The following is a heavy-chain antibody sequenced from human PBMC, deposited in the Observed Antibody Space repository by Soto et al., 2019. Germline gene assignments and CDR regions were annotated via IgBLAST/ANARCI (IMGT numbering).Heavy chain of an antibody. CDR3: PREVTPLHWGWFDS. V-gene: IGHV1-2*04. D-gene: IGHD7-27*01. CDR1: GDTFTGYY. Sequence: QVQLEQSGAEVKKPGASVKVSCKVSGDTFTGYYIHWMRQAPGQGLEWMGWVSPESGDTDHAQKFGGCVTMTSDTSTSTTYMELSSLTTDDTAIYYCPREVTPLHWGWFDSWGQGTLVTVSS. CDR2: VSPESGDT. J-gene: IGHJ5*01.